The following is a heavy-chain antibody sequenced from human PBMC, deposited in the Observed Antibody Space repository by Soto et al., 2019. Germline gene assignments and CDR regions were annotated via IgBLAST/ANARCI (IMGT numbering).Heavy chain of an antibody. V-gene: IGHV3-30*18. D-gene: IGHD3-10*01. CDR1: GLNLNTFG. Sequence: GGSLRLSCVGSGLNLNTFGMHWVRQTPGRGLEWMAVISNDGSTYYYADSVKGRFTISRDNSKNTLYLQMINLRPDDTGVYYCAKWARDSGDYYYYGVDVWGQGTTVTVSS. J-gene: IGHJ6*01. CDR3: AKWARDSGDYYYYGVDV. CDR2: ISNDGSTY.